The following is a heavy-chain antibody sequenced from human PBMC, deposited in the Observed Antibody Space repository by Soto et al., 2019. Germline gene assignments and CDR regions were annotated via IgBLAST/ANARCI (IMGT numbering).Heavy chain of an antibody. CDR1: GFTFSSYS. Sequence: EVQLLESGGGLVQPGGSLRLSCAASGFTFSSYSMSWVRQAPGKGLEWVSGFRTGGDDGTTYYADSVKGRFTISRDNSKNRLFLQINSLSAEDTAIYYCAKKVNSGPGSQYFDYWGQGTLVTVSS. D-gene: IGHD3-10*01. J-gene: IGHJ4*02. CDR3: AKKVNSGPGSQYFDY. V-gene: IGHV3-23*01. CDR2: FRTGGDDGTT.